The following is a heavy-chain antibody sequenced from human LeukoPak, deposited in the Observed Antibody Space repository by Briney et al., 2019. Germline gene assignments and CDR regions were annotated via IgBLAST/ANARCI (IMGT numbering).Heavy chain of an antibody. CDR1: GGSISSGSYY. D-gene: IGHD3-22*01. CDR2: INHSGST. J-gene: IGHJ4*02. Sequence: PSETLSLTCTVSGGSISSGSYYWSWIRQPPGKGLEWIGEINHSGSTNYNPSLKSRVTISVDTSKNQFSLKLSSVTAADTAVYYCARGRPPYYYDSSGYYYRALTTGWFDYWGQGTLVTVSS. CDR3: ARGRPPYYYDSSGYYYRALTTGWFDY. V-gene: IGHV4-39*07.